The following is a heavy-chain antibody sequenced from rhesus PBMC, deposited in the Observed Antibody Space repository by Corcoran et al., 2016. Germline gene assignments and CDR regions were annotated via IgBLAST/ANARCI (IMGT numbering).Heavy chain of an antibody. J-gene: IGHJ4*01. CDR2: IYSSSGIT. CDR1: GGSISGGYYY. D-gene: IGHD3-16*01. V-gene: IGHV4S12*01. Sequence: QVKLQESGPGLVKPLETLSLTCAVSGGSISGGYYYWSWIRQPPGKGLEWIGGIYSSSGITYYNPSLKSRFTISKDTSKNQFSLRLSSVTAADTAVYYWAREHDSGSYYYFPVGIDYWGQGVLVTVSS. CDR3: AREHDSGSYYYFPVGIDY.